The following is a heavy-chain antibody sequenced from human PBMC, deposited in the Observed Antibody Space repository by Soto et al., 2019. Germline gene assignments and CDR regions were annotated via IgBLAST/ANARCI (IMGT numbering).Heavy chain of an antibody. CDR2: ISAYNGNT. CDR3: ARDRGDYYGSGSCNWFDP. Sequence: QVQLAQSGAEVKKPGASVKVSCKASGYTFTSYGISWVRQAPGQGLEWMGWISAYNGNTNYAQKLKGRVTMNTDTPTSTAYKELRSLRSDDTAVYYCARDRGDYYGSGSCNWFDPWGQGTLVTVSS. V-gene: IGHV1-18*01. J-gene: IGHJ5*02. CDR1: GYTFTSYG. D-gene: IGHD3-10*01.